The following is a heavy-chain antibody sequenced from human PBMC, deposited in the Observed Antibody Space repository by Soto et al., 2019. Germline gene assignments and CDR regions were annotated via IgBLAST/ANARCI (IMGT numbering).Heavy chain of an antibody. CDR3: AKDPSYCSGGSCYYFDY. Sequence: PGGSLRLSCAASGFTFSSYAMSWVRQAPGKGLEWDSAISGSGGSTYYADSVKGRFTISRDNSKNTLYLQMNSLRAEDTAVYYCAKDPSYCSGGSCYYFDYWGQGTLVTVSS. V-gene: IGHV3-23*01. D-gene: IGHD2-15*01. CDR2: ISGSGGST. CDR1: GFTFSSYA. J-gene: IGHJ4*02.